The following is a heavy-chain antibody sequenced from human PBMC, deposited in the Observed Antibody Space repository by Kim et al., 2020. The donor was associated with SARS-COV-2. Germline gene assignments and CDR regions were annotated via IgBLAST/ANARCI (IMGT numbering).Heavy chain of an antibody. CDR2: IYYSGST. V-gene: IGHV4-59*01. J-gene: IGHJ6*02. CDR3: ARDVHSHSAMVRGGFYYGMDV. Sequence: SETLSLTCTVSGGSISSYYWSWIRQPPGKGLEWIGYIYYSGSTNYNPSLKSRVTISVDTSKNQFSLKLSSVTAADTAVYYCARDVHSHSAMVRGGFYYGMDVWGQGTTVTVSS. D-gene: IGHD3-10*01. CDR1: GGSISSYY.